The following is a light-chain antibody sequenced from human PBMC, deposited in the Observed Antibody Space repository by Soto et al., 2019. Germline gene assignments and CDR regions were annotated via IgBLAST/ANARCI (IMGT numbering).Light chain of an antibody. V-gene: IGLV2-14*03. J-gene: IGLJ1*01. CDR3: SSFTRSASYV. Sequence: QSALTQPASVSGSPGQSITISCTGTSSDVGAYNYVSWYQQHPGKVPKLMIYDVSDRPSGVSNRFSGAKAGNTASLTISGLQAEDEGDDYCSSFTRSASYVVGTGTKLTVL. CDR2: DVS. CDR1: SSDVGAYNY.